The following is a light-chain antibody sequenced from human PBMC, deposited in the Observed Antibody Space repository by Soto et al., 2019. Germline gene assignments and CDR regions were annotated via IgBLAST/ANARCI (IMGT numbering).Light chain of an antibody. V-gene: IGLV1-51*01. CDR1: SSNIGGNS. J-gene: IGLJ1*01. Sequence: QSVMTQPPSVSAAPGQTVTISCSGSSSNIGGNSVSWYQQLPGTAPKLLIYDDNKRPSGIPDRFSGYKSGTSATLGITGFKTGDEADYYCGSWDSSLSANVFGTGTKLTVL. CDR3: GSWDSSLSANV. CDR2: DDN.